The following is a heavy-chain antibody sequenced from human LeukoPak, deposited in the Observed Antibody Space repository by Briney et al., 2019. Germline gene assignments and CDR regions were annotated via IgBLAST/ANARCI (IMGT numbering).Heavy chain of an antibody. CDR2: IKEDGSGK. V-gene: IGHV3-7*01. CDR3: ARVSIKAFDI. CDR1: GFTFSIYY. J-gene: IGHJ3*02. D-gene: IGHD3-9*01. Sequence: GGSLRLSCAASGFTFSIYYMNWVRQAPGKGLEWVANIKEDGSGKYYVDSVKGRFTISRDNAKNSLYLQMNNLRAEDTAVFYCARVSIKAFDIWGQGTMVTVSS.